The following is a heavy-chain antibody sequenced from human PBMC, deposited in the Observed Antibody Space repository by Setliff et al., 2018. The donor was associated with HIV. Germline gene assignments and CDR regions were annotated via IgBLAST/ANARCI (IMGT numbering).Heavy chain of an antibody. CDR1: GGSFTDYY. D-gene: IGHD1-26*01. J-gene: IGHJ6*03. CDR2: INHSGST. V-gene: IGHV4-34*01. CDR3: ARGARLLAAYSDRWDYFYMAV. Sequence: SETLSLTCAVFGGSFTDYYWIWIRQPPGKGLEWIGEINHSGSTHYNPSLKSRFIISVDTSKNQFSLKVNSMTAADTAVYYCARGARLLAAYSDRWDYFYMAVWGKGTKVTVSS.